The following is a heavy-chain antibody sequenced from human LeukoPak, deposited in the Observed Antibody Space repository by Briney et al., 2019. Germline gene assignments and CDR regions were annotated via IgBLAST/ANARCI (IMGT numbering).Heavy chain of an antibody. V-gene: IGHV1-24*01. Sequence: ASVKVSCKVSGYTLTELSMHWVRQAPGKGLEWMGGFDPEDGETIYAQKFQGRVTMTEDTSTDTAYMELSSLRSEDTAVYYCASGIGYYDSSGYFDYWGQGTLVTVSS. CDR1: GYTLTELS. J-gene: IGHJ4*02. CDR3: ASGIGYYDSSGYFDY. D-gene: IGHD3-22*01. CDR2: FDPEDGET.